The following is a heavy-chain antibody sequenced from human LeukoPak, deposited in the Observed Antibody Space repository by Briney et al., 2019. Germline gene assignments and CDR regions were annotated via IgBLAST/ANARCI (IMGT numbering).Heavy chain of an antibody. Sequence: GGSLRLSCAASGFTFSSYAMAWVRQAPGKGLEWVSTISSGAGHTYHTDSVKGRFTISRDNSKNTLYLQMNSLRAEDTAVYYCARRAGAYSHPYDYWGQGTLVTVSS. CDR1: GFTFSSYA. D-gene: IGHD4/OR15-4a*01. CDR3: ARRAGAYSHPYDY. CDR2: ISSGAGHT. V-gene: IGHV3-23*01. J-gene: IGHJ4*02.